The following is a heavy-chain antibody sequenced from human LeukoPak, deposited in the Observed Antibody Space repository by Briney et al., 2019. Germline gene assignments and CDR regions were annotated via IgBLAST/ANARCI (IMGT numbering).Heavy chain of an antibody. D-gene: IGHD3/OR15-3a*01. V-gene: IGHV4-61*02. CDR2: IFTSGGT. J-gene: IGHJ3*02. Sequence: SETLSLTCTVSGGSITSGSYYWSWIRQPAGKGLQWIGRIFTSGGTNYNPSLKSRVAISLDTSKNQFSLKLSSVIAADTAVYYCAREMGLGSIFGLVTVTRGAFDIWGQGTMVTVSS. CDR1: GGSITSGSYY. CDR3: AREMGLGSIFGLVTVTRGAFDI.